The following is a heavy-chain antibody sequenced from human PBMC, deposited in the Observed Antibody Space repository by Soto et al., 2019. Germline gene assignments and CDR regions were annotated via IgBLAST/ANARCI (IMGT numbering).Heavy chain of an antibody. J-gene: IGHJ4*02. CDR1: GGSISSSSYY. CDR2: IYYSGST. CDR3: ARQGAAAGTYY. V-gene: IGHV4-39*01. Sequence: QLQLQESGPGLVKPSETLSLTCTVSGGSISSSSYYWGWIRQPPGKGLEWIGSIYYSGSTYYNPSLKSRVTLAVDTSKNQFSLRLSSVTAADTAVYYCARQGAAAGTYYWGQGTLVTVSS. D-gene: IGHD6-13*01.